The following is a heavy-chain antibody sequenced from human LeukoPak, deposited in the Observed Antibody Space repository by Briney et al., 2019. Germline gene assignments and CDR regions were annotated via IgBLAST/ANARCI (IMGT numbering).Heavy chain of an antibody. CDR2: IHSDEIRT. V-gene: IGHV3-74*01. CDR3: ARGIYGDPVAFDY. Sequence: GGSLRLSCAASGFTFSSYWMHWVRQAPGRGMVWVSRIHSDEIRTNYADSVTGRFTISRDNAKNTVYLQMNSLRNEDTAVYYCARGIYGDPVAFDYWGQGTLVTVSS. J-gene: IGHJ4*02. CDR1: GFTFSSYW. D-gene: IGHD4/OR15-4a*01.